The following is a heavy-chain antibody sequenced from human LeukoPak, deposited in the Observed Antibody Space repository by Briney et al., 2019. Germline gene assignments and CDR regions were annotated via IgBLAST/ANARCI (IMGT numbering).Heavy chain of an antibody. Sequence: GGSLRLSCAASGLTFSSFAMSWVRQAPGKGLEWVSAISSSGGSTYYTDSVKGRFTISRDNSKNTLYLQMNSLRAEDTAVYYCAKQGGRYFDYWGQGTLVTVSS. CDR2: ISSSGGST. CDR1: GLTFSSFA. V-gene: IGHV3-23*01. D-gene: IGHD3-16*01. CDR3: AKQGGRYFDY. J-gene: IGHJ4*02.